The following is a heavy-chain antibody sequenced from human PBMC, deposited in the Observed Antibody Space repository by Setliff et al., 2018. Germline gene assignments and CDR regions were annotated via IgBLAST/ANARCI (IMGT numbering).Heavy chain of an antibody. J-gene: IGHJ6*03. D-gene: IGHD1-26*01. CDR1: GYTFTSHA. V-gene: IGHV1-3*04. Sequence: ASVKVSCKACGYTFTSHAIHWVRQAPGQRLEWMGWINTGTGNTQYSQNFQGRVTFTRDTSASTACMELSSLRFGDTAVYFCARRREENYYYYMDVWGKGTAVTVSS. CDR2: INTGTGNT. CDR3: ARRREENYYYYMDV.